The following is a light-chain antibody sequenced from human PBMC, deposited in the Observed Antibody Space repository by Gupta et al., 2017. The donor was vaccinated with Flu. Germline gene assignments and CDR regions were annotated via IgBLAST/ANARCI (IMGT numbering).Light chain of an antibody. V-gene: IGKV1-39*01. Sequence: DIQVTQFPSSLSASVGDRVTITCRASQNINNYLNWYQQKPGRAPDLLISTASTVQTGVPSRFSGSGFGTDFTLTISSLKPEDSATLYCQQSYSRLWTFGQGTKVEI. CDR2: TAS. J-gene: IGKJ1*01. CDR1: QNINNY. CDR3: QQSYSRLWT.